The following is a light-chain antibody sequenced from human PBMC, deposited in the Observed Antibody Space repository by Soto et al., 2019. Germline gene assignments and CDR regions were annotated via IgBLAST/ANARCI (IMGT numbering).Light chain of an antibody. CDR3: CSYAGTYSVI. V-gene: IGLV2-11*01. CDR1: SSDIGGYSF. Sequence: QSALTQPPSVSGSLGQSVTISCSGTSSDIGGYSFVSWYQQHPGNTPKLIIFDVRSRPSGVPDRFSGSKSGNTASLTISGLQAEDEAHYYCCSYAGTYSVIFGGGTKLTVL. J-gene: IGLJ2*01. CDR2: DVR.